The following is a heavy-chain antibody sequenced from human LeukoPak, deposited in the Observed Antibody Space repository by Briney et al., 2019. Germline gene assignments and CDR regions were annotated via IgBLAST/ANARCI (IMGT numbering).Heavy chain of an antibody. D-gene: IGHD6-6*01. CDR3: ARDYTGGSGSSGPPCWFDP. CDR1: GYSISSGYY. Sequence: PSETLSLTCTVSGYSISSGYYWGWIRQPPGKGLEWIGSIYHSGSTYYNPSLRSRVTISVDTSKNQFSLKLSSVTAADTAVYYCARDYTGGSGSSGPPCWFDPWGQGTLVTVSS. J-gene: IGHJ5*02. CDR2: IYHSGST. V-gene: IGHV4-38-2*02.